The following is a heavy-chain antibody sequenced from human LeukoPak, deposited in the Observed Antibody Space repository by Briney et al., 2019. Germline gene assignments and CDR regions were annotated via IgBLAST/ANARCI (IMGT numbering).Heavy chain of an antibody. CDR2: IYSDGTT. J-gene: IGHJ4*02. CDR1: GFTVSSQY. Sequence: GGSLRLSCATTGFTVSSQYMSWVRQAPGKGLEWVSVIYSDGTTYYADSVKGRFIISRDTSDNTLSLQMTRLRDEDTALYYCACSTGKKDFDYWGPGTKVTVSS. CDR3: ACSTGKKDFDY. V-gene: IGHV3-66*02. D-gene: IGHD2-2*01.